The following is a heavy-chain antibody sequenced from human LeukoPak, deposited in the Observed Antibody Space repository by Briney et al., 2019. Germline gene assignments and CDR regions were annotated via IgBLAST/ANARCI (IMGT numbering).Heavy chain of an antibody. D-gene: IGHD3-22*01. Sequence: KPSETLSLTCTVSGGSMNNYYWSWIRQPAGKGLEWIGRIYTSGSTNYNPSLKSRVTISVDTSKNQFSLKLSSVTATDTAVYYCARSRWLLPNNWFDPWGQGTLVTVSS. CDR2: IYTSGST. CDR1: GGSMNNYY. V-gene: IGHV4-4*07. CDR3: ARSRWLLPNNWFDP. J-gene: IGHJ5*02.